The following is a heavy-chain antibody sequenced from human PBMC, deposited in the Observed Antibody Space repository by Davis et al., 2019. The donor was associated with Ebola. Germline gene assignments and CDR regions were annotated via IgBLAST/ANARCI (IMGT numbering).Heavy chain of an antibody. Sequence: GESLKISCAASGFTFSSYSMNWVRQAPGKGLEWVSSISSSSSYIYYADSVKGRFTISRDNAKNSLYLQMNSLRDEDTAVYYCARLDRVRFLEWLSIQEYYYYMDVWGKGTTVTVSS. CDR1: GFTFSSYS. CDR2: ISSSSSYI. V-gene: IGHV3-21*01. CDR3: ARLDRVRFLEWLSIQEYYYYMDV. D-gene: IGHD3-3*01. J-gene: IGHJ6*03.